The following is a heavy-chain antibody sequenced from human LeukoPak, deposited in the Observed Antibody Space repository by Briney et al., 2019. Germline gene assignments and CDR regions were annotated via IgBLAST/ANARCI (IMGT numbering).Heavy chain of an antibody. CDR3: AKVIQWLPRGGFDY. J-gene: IGHJ4*02. V-gene: IGHV3-23*01. CDR1: GFTFSSYA. Sequence: GGSLRLPCAASGFTFSSYAMSWVRQAPGKGLEWVSAISGSGGSTYYADSVKGRFTISRDNSKNTLYLQMNSLRAEDTAVYYCAKVIQWLPRGGFDYWGQGTLVTVSS. CDR2: ISGSGGST. D-gene: IGHD6-19*01.